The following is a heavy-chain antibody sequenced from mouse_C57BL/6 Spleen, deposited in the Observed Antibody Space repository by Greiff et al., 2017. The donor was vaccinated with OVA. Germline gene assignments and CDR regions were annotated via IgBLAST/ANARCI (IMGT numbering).Heavy chain of an antibody. CDR3: ARVERYYGSSYFAY. J-gene: IGHJ3*01. CDR1: GFTFSDYY. Sequence: EVKLMESEGGLVQPGSSMKLSCTASGFTFSDYYMAWVRQVPEKGLEWVANINYDGSSTYYLDSLKSRFIISRDNAKNILYLQMSSLKSEDTATYYCARVERYYGSSYFAYWGQGTLVTVSA. D-gene: IGHD1-1*01. CDR2: INYDGSST. V-gene: IGHV5-16*01.